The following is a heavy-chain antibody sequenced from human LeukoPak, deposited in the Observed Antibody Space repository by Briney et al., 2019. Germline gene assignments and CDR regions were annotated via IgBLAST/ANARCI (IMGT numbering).Heavy chain of an antibody. CDR1: GYTFTSYG. Sequence: ASVKVSCKASGYTFTSYGIIWVRQAPGQGLGWMGWISAYNGNTNSAQKLQGRVTMTTDTSTSTAYMELRSLRSDDTAVYYCARHLVPTDAFDIWGQGTMVTVSS. CDR3: ARHLVPTDAFDI. J-gene: IGHJ3*02. CDR2: ISAYNGNT. V-gene: IGHV1-18*01. D-gene: IGHD3-10*01.